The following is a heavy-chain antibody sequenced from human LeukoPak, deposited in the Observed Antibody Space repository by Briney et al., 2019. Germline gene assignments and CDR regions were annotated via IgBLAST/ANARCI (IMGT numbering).Heavy chain of an antibody. CDR3: ARQLLWFGELNMDV. V-gene: IGHV1-3*01. D-gene: IGHD3-10*01. CDR1: GYTFTSYA. J-gene: IGHJ6*02. Sequence: ASVKVSCKATGYTFTSYAMHWVRQAPGQRLEWMGWINAGNGNTKYSQKFQGRVTITRDTPASTAYMELSSLRSEDTAVYYCARQLLWFGELNMDVWGQGTTVTVFS. CDR2: INAGNGNT.